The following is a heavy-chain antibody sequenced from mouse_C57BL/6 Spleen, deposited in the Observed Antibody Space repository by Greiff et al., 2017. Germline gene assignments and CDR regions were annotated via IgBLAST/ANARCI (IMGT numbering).Heavy chain of an antibody. CDR3: TTYDYPFAY. D-gene: IGHD2-4*01. CDR1: GFNIKDAY. V-gene: IGHV14-4*01. CDR2: IDPENGDT. Sequence: VQLQQSGAELVRPGASVKLSCTASGFNIKDAYMHWVKQRPEQGLEWIGWIDPENGDTEYASKIQGKATITADTSSNTAYLQLSSLTSEDTAVYYCTTYDYPFAYWGQGTLITVSA. J-gene: IGHJ3*01.